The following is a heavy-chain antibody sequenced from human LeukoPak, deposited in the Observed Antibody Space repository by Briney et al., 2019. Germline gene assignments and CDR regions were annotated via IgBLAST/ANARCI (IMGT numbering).Heavy chain of an antibody. V-gene: IGHV3-15*01. Sequence: GGSLRLSCAASGFTFSNAWMSWVRQAPGKGLEWVGRIKSKTDGGTTDHAAPVKGRFTISRDDSKNTSYLQMNSLKTEDTAVYYCTPVLGRGDCSSTSCHPNWFDPWGQGTLVTVSS. CDR2: IKSKTDGGTT. CDR1: GFTFSNAW. J-gene: IGHJ5*02. D-gene: IGHD2-2*01. CDR3: TPVLGRGDCSSTSCHPNWFDP.